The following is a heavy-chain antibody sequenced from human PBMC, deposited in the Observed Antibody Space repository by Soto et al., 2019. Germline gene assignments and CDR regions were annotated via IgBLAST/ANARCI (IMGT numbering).Heavy chain of an antibody. CDR1: GFTFSSYA. V-gene: IGHV3-64*02. D-gene: IGHD2-8*01. CDR3: ARGPTPSQYCTNGVCYKNYYDYGMDV. J-gene: IGHJ6*02. CDR2: ISSNGGST. Sequence: EVQLVESGEGLVQPGGSLRLSCAASGFTFSSYAMHWVRQAPGKGLEYVSAISSNGGSTYYADSVKGRFTISRDNSKNTLYLKMGSLRAEDMAVYYCARGPTPSQYCTNGVCYKNYYDYGMDVWGQGTTVTVSS.